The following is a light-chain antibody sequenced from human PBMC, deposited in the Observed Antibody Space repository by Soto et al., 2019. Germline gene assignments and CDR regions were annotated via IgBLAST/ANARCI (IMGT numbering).Light chain of an antibody. CDR3: QQANNFPWA. Sequence: DIQMTQSPSTLSGSVGDRVTITCRASQTISSWLAWYQQRPGKAPKLLIYKASTLQSGVPSRFSGSGSGTEFTLTISSLQPEDFATYFCQQANNFPWAFGQGTKVDI. J-gene: IGKJ1*01. CDR2: KAS. V-gene: IGKV1-5*03. CDR1: QTISSW.